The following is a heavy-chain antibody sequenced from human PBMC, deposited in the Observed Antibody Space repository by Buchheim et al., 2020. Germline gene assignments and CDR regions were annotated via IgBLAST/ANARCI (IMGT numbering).Heavy chain of an antibody. CDR2: IRYSGTN. CDR1: GGSISNSAYF. D-gene: IGHD5-24*01. Sequence: QLQLQESGPGLVKPSETLSLTCTVSGGSISNSAYFWGWIRQPPGKGPEWIATIRYSGTNYFNPSLQNRVPISVDTSKNHFSLTLRSVTAADTALYYCARENRDGYRNGVDVWGQGTT. CDR3: ARENRDGYRNGVDV. J-gene: IGHJ6*02. V-gene: IGHV4-39*07.